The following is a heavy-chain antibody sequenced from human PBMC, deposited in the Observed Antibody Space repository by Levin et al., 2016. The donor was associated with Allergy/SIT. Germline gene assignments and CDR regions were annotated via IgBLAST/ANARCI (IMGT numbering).Heavy chain of an antibody. CDR3: AKRRDGYKERGARAFDI. V-gene: IGHV3-23*01. J-gene: IGHJ3*02. Sequence: WIRQPPGKGLEWVSAISGSGGSTYYADSVKGRFTISRDNSKNTLYLQMNSLRAEDTAVYYCAKRRDGYKERGARAFDIWGRGTMVTVSS. CDR2: ISGSGGST. D-gene: IGHD5-24*01.